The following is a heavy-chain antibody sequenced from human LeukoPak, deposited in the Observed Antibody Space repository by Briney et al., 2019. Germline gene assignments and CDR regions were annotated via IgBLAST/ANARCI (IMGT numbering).Heavy chain of an antibody. V-gene: IGHV4-34*01. CDR2: INHSGST. CDR3: RVNGYTLDY. CDR1: GGSFSGYY. Sequence: PSETLSLTCAVYGGSFSGYYWSWIRQPPGKGLEWIGEINHSGSTNYNPSLKSRVTILVDTSKNQFSLKLSSVTAADTAVYYCRVNGYTLDYWGQGTLVTVSS. D-gene: IGHD5-24*01. J-gene: IGHJ4*02.